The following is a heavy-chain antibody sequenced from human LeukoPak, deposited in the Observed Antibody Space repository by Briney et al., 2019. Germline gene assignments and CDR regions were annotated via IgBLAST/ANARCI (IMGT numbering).Heavy chain of an antibody. V-gene: IGHV3-23*01. Sequence: PGGSLRLSCAASGFTFSSYAMSWVRQAPGKGLEWVSAISGSGGSTYYADSVKGRFTISRDNSKNTLYLQMNSLRAEDTAVYYCARRGVAVAGTGKYYYYGMDVWGQGTTVTVSS. CDR3: ARRGVAVAGTGKYYYYGMDV. D-gene: IGHD6-19*01. J-gene: IGHJ6*02. CDR1: GFTFSSYA. CDR2: ISGSGGST.